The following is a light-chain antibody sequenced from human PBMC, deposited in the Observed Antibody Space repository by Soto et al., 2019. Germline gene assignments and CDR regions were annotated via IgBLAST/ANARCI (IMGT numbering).Light chain of an antibody. CDR3: LQDINYPWT. CDR2: GAS. V-gene: IGKV1-5*01. CDR1: QSISSW. J-gene: IGKJ1*01. Sequence: IQITHSPSTLSASVGDRVTITCRASQSISSWLAWYQQKPGKPPKVLIYGASNLQSGVPPRFSGSGSGTDFTLAISSLQPEDSATYYCLQDINYPWTFGQGTKVDIK.